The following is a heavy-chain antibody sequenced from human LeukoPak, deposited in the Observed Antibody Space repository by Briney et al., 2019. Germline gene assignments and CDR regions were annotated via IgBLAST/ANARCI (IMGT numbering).Heavy chain of an antibody. CDR3: ARGLGDYNTDWFPVSGY. Sequence: GASVKVSCKASGYTFTGYYMHWVRQAPGQGLEWMGWINPNSGGTNYAQKFQGRVTMTRDTSISTAYMELNSLGSEDTAIYYCARGLGDYNTDWFPVSGYWGQGTPVTVSS. CDR2: INPNSGGT. D-gene: IGHD3-9*01. CDR1: GYTFTGYY. V-gene: IGHV1-2*02. J-gene: IGHJ4*02.